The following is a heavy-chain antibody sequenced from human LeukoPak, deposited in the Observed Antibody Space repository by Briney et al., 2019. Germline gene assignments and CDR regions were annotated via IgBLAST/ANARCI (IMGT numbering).Heavy chain of an antibody. CDR3: ERDNGDIVVVVAATGWFDP. V-gene: IGHV4-38-2*02. Sequence: PSETLSLTCSVSGYSISRGYYWGWIRQPPGKGLEWIGRIYHSGGTYYNPSLKSRGTISVDTAKNQVSLKLRSVPAADTAVYYCERDNGDIVVVVAATGWFDPWGQGTLVAASS. J-gene: IGHJ5*02. CDR1: GYSISRGYY. D-gene: IGHD2-15*01. CDR2: IYHSGGT.